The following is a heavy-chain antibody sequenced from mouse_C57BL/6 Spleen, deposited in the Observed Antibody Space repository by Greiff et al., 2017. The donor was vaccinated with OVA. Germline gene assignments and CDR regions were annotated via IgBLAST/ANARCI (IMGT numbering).Heavy chain of an antibody. V-gene: IGHV2-5*01. Sequence: QVQLQQSGPGLVQPSQSLSITCTVSGFSLTSYGVHWVRQSPGKGLEWLGVIWRGGSTDYNAAFMSRLSITKDNSKSQVFFKMNSLQADDTAIYYCAKSAYYSNFLFAYWGQGTLVTVSA. D-gene: IGHD2-5*01. CDR1: GFSLTSYG. CDR3: AKSAYYSNFLFAY. J-gene: IGHJ3*01. CDR2: IWRGGST.